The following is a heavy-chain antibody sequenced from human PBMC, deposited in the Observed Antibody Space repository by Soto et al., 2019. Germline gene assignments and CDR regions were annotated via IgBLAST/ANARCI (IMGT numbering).Heavy chain of an antibody. J-gene: IGHJ6*02. Sequence: GASVKVSCKTSGYTFSHYAIHCVLQSPVQGRDWMGWINTGNGDTKYSQALQGRVTITTDTSARTANVELSSLTSEDSAVYYCARDVPKRGYTYFSYYFGMDVWGQGTTVTVSS. CDR2: INTGNGDT. CDR1: GYTFSHYA. CDR3: ARDVPKRGYTYFSYYFGMDV. V-gene: IGHV1-3*04. D-gene: IGHD1-1*01.